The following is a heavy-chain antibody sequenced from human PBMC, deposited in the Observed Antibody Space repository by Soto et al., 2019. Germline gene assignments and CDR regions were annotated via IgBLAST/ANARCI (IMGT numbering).Heavy chain of an antibody. CDR3: TRGRSMIANDDFEY. V-gene: IGHV3-30-3*01. CDR1: GFAVSSYS. CDR2: MSSDGNSK. D-gene: IGHD2-21*01. J-gene: IGHJ4*02. Sequence: QVQLVESGGGVVQPGTSLRLSCAASGFAVSSYSMHWVRQAPRKGLEWVAAMSSDGNSKYFADSVKGRFKISRDTSKNTWSLEMEILGVEDSALYHCTRGRSMIANDDFEYWGQGTQVTVSS.